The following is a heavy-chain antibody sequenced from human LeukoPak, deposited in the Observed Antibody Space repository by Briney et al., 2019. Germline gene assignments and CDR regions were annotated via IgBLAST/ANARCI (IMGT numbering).Heavy chain of an antibody. V-gene: IGHV3-30*03. Sequence: PGRSLRPSCVASGFTFSNYGMHWVRQAPGKGLEWVAVISYDGRHKYYADSVKGRFTISRDNSKNTLYLQMNSLRAEDTAMYYCARVPSIAAVGIRLDYWGQGTLVTVSS. J-gene: IGHJ4*02. CDR1: GFTFSNYG. D-gene: IGHD6-13*01. CDR2: ISYDGRHK. CDR3: ARVPSIAAVGIRLDY.